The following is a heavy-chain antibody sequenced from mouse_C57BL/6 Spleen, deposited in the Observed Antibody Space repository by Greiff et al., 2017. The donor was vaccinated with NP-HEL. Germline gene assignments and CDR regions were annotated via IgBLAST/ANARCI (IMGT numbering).Heavy chain of an antibody. Sequence: EVKLMESGGGLVKPGGSLKLSCAASGFTFSSYAMSWVRQTPEKRLEWVATISDGGSYTYYPDNVKGRFTISRDNAKNNLYLQMSHLKSEDIAMYYCARDGATTVVATDDCGYWGQGTTLTVSS. CDR2: ISDGGSYT. CDR3: ARDGATTVVATDDCGY. J-gene: IGHJ2*01. D-gene: IGHD1-1*01. CDR1: GFTFSSYA. V-gene: IGHV5-4*01.